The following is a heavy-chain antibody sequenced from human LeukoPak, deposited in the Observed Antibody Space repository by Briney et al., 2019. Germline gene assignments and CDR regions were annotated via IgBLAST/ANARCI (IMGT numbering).Heavy chain of an antibody. V-gene: IGHV3-23*01. D-gene: IGHD5-24*01. CDR3: AKDLLQGDGYWDIDS. Sequence: GGSLRLSCAASGFSFRIYAMNWLRQAPGKGLEWISGIVGSADDTRYADSVKGLFTISRDNSKDTLYLQMNSLRAEDTAIYYCAKDLLQGDGYWDIDSWGQGTLVTVSS. CDR2: IVGSADDT. J-gene: IGHJ4*02. CDR1: GFSFRIYA.